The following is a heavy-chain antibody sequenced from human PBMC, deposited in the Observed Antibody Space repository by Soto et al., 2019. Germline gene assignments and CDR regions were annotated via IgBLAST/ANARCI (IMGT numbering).Heavy chain of an antibody. CDR2: INTDTGAT. D-gene: IGHD5-12*01. CDR1: GYTFTDNS. J-gene: IGHJ4*02. CDR3: ARGGGYAVDF. Sequence: QVQLVQSGGELRKPGASVKVSCKASGYTFTDNSITWVRQAPGQGLEWMGWINTDTGATRSTQKFQDSVNTTTAPSTSTAYLELTGLRSDDPAIYYCARGGGYAVDFWGQGTLVAVSS. V-gene: IGHV1-18*01.